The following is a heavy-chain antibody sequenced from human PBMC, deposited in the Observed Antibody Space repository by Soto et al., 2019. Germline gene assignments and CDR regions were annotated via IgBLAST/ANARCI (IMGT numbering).Heavy chain of an antibody. CDR3: ARDGKGGWYNSRYYYYGMDV. J-gene: IGHJ6*02. V-gene: IGHV3-30-3*01. CDR2: ISYDGSNK. D-gene: IGHD6-19*01. CDR1: GFTFSSYA. Sequence: GGSLRLSCAASGFTFSSYAMHWVRQAPGKGLEWVAVISYDGSNKYYADSVKGRFTISRDNSKNTLYLQMNSLRAEDTAVYYCARDGKGGWYNSRYYYYGMDVWGQGTTVTVSS.